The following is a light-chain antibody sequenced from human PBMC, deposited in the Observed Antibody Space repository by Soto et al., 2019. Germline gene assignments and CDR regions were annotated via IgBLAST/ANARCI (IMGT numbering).Light chain of an antibody. Sequence: EIVLTQSPATLSVSPGERATLSCRASQSVSSNLAWYQQKPGQAPRLLIYDASTRATDIPARFSGSGSGTEFTLTVSTLQSEDFAVYYCQQYNNWPPITFGQGTRLDIK. V-gene: IGKV3-15*01. CDR3: QQYNNWPPIT. CDR1: QSVSSN. CDR2: DAS. J-gene: IGKJ5*01.